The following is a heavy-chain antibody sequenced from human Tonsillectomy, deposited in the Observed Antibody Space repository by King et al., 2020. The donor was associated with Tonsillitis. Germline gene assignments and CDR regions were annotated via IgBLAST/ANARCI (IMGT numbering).Heavy chain of an antibody. D-gene: IGHD3-9*01. Sequence: QLVQSGAEVKKPGSSVKVSCKVSGGIFSNYAITWVRQAPGQGLEWMGGIIPVLGTGNYAQKLQGRVTITADESTSTAYMELNSLRSEDTAVYYCARGSSPAPRYILDYCCQGTLVTVSS. J-gene: IGHJ4*02. CDR1: GGIFSNYA. CDR3: ARGSSPAPRYILDY. V-gene: IGHV1-69*01. CDR2: IIPVLGTG.